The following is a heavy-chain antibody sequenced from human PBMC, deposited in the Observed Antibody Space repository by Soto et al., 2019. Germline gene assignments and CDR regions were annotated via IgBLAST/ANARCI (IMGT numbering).Heavy chain of an antibody. CDR3: ARDSGGLRLGESSLYGEKDSFDV. J-gene: IGHJ3*01. V-gene: IGHV4-34*01. Sequence: LSLTCGVSDXSFSGYYWSWIRQPPGKGLEWIGEINYSGSTKFNPSLKSRVTLSIDTSKDQFSLRLSSVTAADTAVYYCARDSGGLRLGESSLYGEKDSFDVWDQGTLVTVSS. D-gene: IGHD3-16*02. CDR2: INYSGST. CDR1: DXSFSGYY.